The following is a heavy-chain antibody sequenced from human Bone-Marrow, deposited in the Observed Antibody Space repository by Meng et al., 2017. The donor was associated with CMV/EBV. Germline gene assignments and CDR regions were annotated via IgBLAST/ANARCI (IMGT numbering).Heavy chain of an antibody. CDR1: GGSISSSSYY. D-gene: IGHD2-21*01. CDR2: IYYSGST. J-gene: IGHJ6*02. V-gene: IGHV4-39*07. Sequence: SETLSLTCTVSGGSISSSSYYWGWIRQPPGKGLEWIGSIYYSGSTYYNPSLKSRVTISVDTSKNQFSLKLSSVTAADTAVYYCARLSMSGMAVWGQGHTVNVSS. CDR3: ARLSMSGMAV.